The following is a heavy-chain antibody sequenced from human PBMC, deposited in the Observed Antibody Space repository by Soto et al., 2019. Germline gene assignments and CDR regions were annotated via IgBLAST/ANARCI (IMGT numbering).Heavy chain of an antibody. Sequence: QVQLVESGGGVVQPGRSLRLSCAASGFTFSNYGMHWVRQAPGKGVEWVAVIWNDGTNKYYVDSVRGRFTISRDDSKNTLYLEMNSLRAEDTVVYYCAKDMAAAAHQGDAFDIWGLGTMVSVSA. J-gene: IGHJ3*02. CDR3: AKDMAAAAHQGDAFDI. V-gene: IGHV3-33*03. D-gene: IGHD6-13*01. CDR2: IWNDGTNK. CDR1: GFTFSNYG.